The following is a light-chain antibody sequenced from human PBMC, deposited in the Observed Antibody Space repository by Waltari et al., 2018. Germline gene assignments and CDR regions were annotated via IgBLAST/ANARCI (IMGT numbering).Light chain of an antibody. CDR3: SLYTGSGIWV. J-gene: IGLJ3*02. V-gene: IGLV8-61*01. Sequence: QTVVTQEPSLSVSPGGTVTLTCALSSGSVSSTSYATWYQQTPGQAPRTLVYNATSRSSGVPDRFSGSILGNKAALTITGVQADDESDYYCSLYTGSGIWVFGGGTKLTVL. CDR1: SGSVSSTSY. CDR2: NAT.